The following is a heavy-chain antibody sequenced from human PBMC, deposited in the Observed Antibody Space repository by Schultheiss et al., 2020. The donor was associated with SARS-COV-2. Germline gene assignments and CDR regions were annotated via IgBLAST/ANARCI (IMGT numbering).Heavy chain of an antibody. D-gene: IGHD6-13*01. CDR2: IKSKTDGGTT. CDR1: GFTFSNAW. V-gene: IGHV3-15*01. J-gene: IGHJ4*02. CDR3: ARPSSWYDVPPYY. Sequence: GGSLRLSCAASGFTFSNAWMSWVRQAPGKGLEWVGRIKSKTDGGTTDYAAPVKGRFTISRDDSKNTLYLQMNSLRAEDTAVYYCARPSSWYDVPPYYWGQGTLVTVSS.